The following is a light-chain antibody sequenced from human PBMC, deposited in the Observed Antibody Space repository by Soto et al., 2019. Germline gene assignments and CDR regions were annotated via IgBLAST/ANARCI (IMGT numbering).Light chain of an antibody. CDR2: QDS. CDR1: KLGDKY. Sequence: SYELTQAPSVSVSPGQTASLTCSGDKLGDKYACWYQQKPGQSPVLVIYQDSKRPSGIPERFSGSNSGNTATLTISGTQAMDEADYYCQAWDSSTGGVVFGGGTKVTVL. J-gene: IGLJ2*01. CDR3: QAWDSSTGGVV. V-gene: IGLV3-1*01.